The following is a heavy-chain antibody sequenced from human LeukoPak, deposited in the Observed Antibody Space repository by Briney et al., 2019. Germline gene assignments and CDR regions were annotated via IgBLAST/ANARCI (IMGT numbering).Heavy chain of an antibody. V-gene: IGHV3-11*06. J-gene: IGHJ4*02. CDR3: ARVSYGDSGYFDY. CDR2: ISSSSSYI. Sequence: GGSLRLSCPASGFVFSDYYMSWIRQAPGKGLEWVSYISSSSSYINYADSVKGRFTISRDNAKNSLYLQMNSLRAEDTAVYYCARVSYGDSGYFDYWGQGTLVTVSS. CDR1: GFVFSDYY. D-gene: IGHD4-17*01.